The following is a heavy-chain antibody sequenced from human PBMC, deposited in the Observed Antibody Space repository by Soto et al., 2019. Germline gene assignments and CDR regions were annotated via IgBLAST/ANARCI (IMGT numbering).Heavy chain of an antibody. Sequence: TLSLTCAGSGGSIRSGYYSWSWNRQPPGQGLEWIGYIYHSGITYYNPSLKTRVTTSVDRSKKQFSLKLSSVTVADSAVYYRARVPGPWGQGTLVPVSS. CDR3: ARVPGP. V-gene: IGHV4-30-2*01. CDR2: IYHSGIT. D-gene: IGHD2-8*02. J-gene: IGHJ5*02. CDR1: GGSIRSGYYS.